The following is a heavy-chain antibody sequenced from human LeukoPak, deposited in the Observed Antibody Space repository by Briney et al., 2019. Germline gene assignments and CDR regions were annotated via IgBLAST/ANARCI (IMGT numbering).Heavy chain of an antibody. CDR1: GYTFTSYG. CDR2: ISAYNGNT. J-gene: IGHJ5*02. V-gene: IGHV1-18*01. CDR3: AREISDIVVVPAAMRYNWFDP. Sequence: ASVKVSCKASGYTFTSYGISWVRQAPGQGLEWMGWISAYNGNTNYAQKLQGRVTMTTDTSTSTAYMELRSLRSDDTAVYYCAREISDIVVVPAAMRYNWFDPWGQRTLVTVSS. D-gene: IGHD2-2*01.